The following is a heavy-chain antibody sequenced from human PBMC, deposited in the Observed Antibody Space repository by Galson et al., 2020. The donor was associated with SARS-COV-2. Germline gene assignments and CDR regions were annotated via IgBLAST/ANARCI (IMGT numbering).Heavy chain of an antibody. Sequence: SETLSLTCAVYGGSFSGYYWNWIRQPPGKGLEWLGEINHSGSTNYNPSLKSRITISVYTSKNQFSLKLSSVTAADTAVYYCARRRIQLWSYFDYWGQGTLVTVSS. D-gene: IGHD5-18*01. CDR1: GGSFSGYY. CDR2: INHSGST. J-gene: IGHJ4*02. V-gene: IGHV4-34*01. CDR3: ARRRIQLWSYFDY.